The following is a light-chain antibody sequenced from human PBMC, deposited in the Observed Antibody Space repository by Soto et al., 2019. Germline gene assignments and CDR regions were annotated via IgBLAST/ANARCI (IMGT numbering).Light chain of an antibody. Sequence: DIQMTQSPSSLSASVGDRVTITCRASQSISSYLNWYQQKPWKAPKLLIYAASSLQSGVPSRFSGSASGTDFTLTISSLQPEDFATYYCQQSYSTPTTFGPGTKVDIK. J-gene: IGKJ3*01. CDR1: QSISSY. CDR3: QQSYSTPTT. V-gene: IGKV1-39*01. CDR2: AAS.